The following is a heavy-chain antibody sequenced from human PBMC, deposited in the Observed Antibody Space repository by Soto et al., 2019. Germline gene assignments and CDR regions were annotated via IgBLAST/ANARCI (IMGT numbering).Heavy chain of an antibody. J-gene: IGHJ4*02. V-gene: IGHV3-74*01. CDR1: GFTFSSYW. D-gene: IGHD3-10*02. Sequence: EVQLVESGGGLVQPGGSLRLSYAASGFTFSSYWMHWFRQVPGKGLVWVSRIRPDGSGANYADSVKGRFTISRDNAKNTLDLQMNSLRAEDTALYYCARDLVLGSGSCENWGQGTLVTVSS. CDR2: IRPDGSGA. CDR3: ARDLVLGSGSCEN.